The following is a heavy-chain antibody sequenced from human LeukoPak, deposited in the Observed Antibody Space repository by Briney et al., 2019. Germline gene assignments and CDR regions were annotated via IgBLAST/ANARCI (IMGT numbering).Heavy chain of an antibody. CDR1: GFPFSSYW. V-gene: IGHV3-7*01. CDR2: IKRDGSER. J-gene: IGHJ4*02. Sequence: GGSLRLSCAASGFPFSSYWMGWVRQAPGKGLEWVANIKRDGSERYYEDSVKGRFTISRDNAQNSLYLQMNSLREEDTAVYYCARDKEAAVDFWSGYYPLWGQGTLVTVSS. CDR3: ARDKEAAVDFWSGYYPL. D-gene: IGHD3-3*01.